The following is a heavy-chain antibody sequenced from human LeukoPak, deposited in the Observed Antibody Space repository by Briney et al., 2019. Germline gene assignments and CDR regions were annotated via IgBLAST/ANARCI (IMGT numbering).Heavy chain of an antibody. CDR1: GFTFSSYS. D-gene: IGHD1-26*01. CDR2: VSRTSSTI. V-gene: IGHV3-48*02. CDR3: VRIRDSGSYYFYYGMDV. J-gene: IGHJ6*02. Sequence: TGGSLRLSCAASGFTFSSYSMNWVRQAPGKGLEWVSYVSRTSSTILYADSVKGRFTISRDKAKNSVYLQMNSLRDEDTAVYYCVRIRDSGSYYFYYGMDVWGQGTTVTVSS.